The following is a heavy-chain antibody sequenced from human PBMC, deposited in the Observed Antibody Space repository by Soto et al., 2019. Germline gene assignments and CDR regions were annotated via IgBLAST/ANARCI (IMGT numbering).Heavy chain of an antibody. J-gene: IGHJ4*02. Sequence: PGESLKISCKGSGYSFTSYWISWVRQMPGKGLEWMGRIDPSDSYTNYSPSFQGHVTISADKSISTAYLQWSSLKASDTAMYYCARHLHLAWYDSSGYYYPPDYWGQGTLVTVSS. CDR3: ARHLHLAWYDSSGYYYPPDY. V-gene: IGHV5-10-1*01. CDR2: IDPSDSYT. D-gene: IGHD3-22*01. CDR1: GYSFTSYW.